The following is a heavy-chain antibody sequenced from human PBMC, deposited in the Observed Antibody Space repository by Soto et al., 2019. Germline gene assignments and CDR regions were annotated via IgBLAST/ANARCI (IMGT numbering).Heavy chain of an antibody. CDR2: ITYNGRT. CDR3: AREGRVGPSSGRFDP. J-gene: IGHJ5*02. Sequence: SETLSLTCSVNGDSINSDSVYWSWIRQSPGKGLEYIGYITYNGRTFYNPSLKSRVTMSVDTPKNQFSLEVRSVTAADTAVYYCAREGRVGPSSGRFDPWGQGTLVTVSS. CDR1: GDSINSDSVY. V-gene: IGHV4-31*03.